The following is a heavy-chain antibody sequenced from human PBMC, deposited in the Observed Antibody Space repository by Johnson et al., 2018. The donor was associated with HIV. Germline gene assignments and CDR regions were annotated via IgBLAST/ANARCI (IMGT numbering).Heavy chain of an antibody. V-gene: IGHV3-20*04. J-gene: IGHJ3*02. CDR2: INWNGGST. Sequence: MQLVESGGGVVRPGGSPRLSCAASGFTFDDYGMSWVRQVPGKGLEWVSGINWNGGSTGYADSVKGRFTISSDNVKNSLYLQMNSLRAEDTAVYYCAKVRRGSSWYIAFDIWGQGTMVTVSS. CDR1: GFTFDDYG. CDR3: AKVRRGSSWYIAFDI. D-gene: IGHD6-13*01.